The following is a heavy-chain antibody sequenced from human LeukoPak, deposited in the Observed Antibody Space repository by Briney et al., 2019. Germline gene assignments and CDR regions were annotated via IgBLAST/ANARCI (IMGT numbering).Heavy chain of an antibody. CDR1: GYTFINYY. Sequence: ASVKVSCKASGYTFINYYIYWVRQAPGQGLEWMGWINPNSGGTKYAQKFQGWVTMTRDTSISTAYMELNSLTSEDTAVYYCTRGVNSQGTAMVLFDSWGQGSLVTVSA. J-gene: IGHJ4*02. V-gene: IGHV1-2*04. D-gene: IGHD5-18*01. CDR2: INPNSGGT. CDR3: TRGVNSQGTAMVLFDS.